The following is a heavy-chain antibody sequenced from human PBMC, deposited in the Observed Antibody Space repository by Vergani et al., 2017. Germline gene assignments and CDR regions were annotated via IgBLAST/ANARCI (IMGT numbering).Heavy chain of an antibody. CDR1: GFTFSSYS. CDR2: ISSGSSTI. Sequence: EVQLVESGGGLVQRGGSLRLSCAASGFTFSSYSMNWVRQAPGKGLEWVSYISSGSSTIYYADSVKGRFTISRDNSKNTLYLQMNSLRTEDTANYYCRGEMDVWGKGTTVTVSS. V-gene: IGHV3-48*04. CDR3: RGEMDV. J-gene: IGHJ6*04.